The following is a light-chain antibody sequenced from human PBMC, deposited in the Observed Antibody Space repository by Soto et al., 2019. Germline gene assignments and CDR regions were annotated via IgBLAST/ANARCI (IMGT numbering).Light chain of an antibody. J-gene: IGKJ5*01. Sequence: EFVLTQSPDTLSVSPGDRATLSCRASQSVGRDYLAWYQQKPGHAPRLLIHGASNRATGIPDRLSGSGSGTDFTLSISRLEPEDFAVYYCQQYAKSPITFGQGTRLEIK. CDR3: QQYAKSPIT. CDR2: GAS. V-gene: IGKV3-20*01. CDR1: QSVGRDY.